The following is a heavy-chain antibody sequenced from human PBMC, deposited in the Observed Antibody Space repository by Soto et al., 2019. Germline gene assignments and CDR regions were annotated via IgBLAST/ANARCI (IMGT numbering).Heavy chain of an antibody. CDR1: CGSISSYY. J-gene: IGHJ4*02. D-gene: IGHD6-13*01. V-gene: IGHV4-59*01. CDR3: AGRGIAAARFGY. Sequence: SETLSITCTGSCGSISSYYWRWVRQPPGKGLEWIGYIYYSESTNYNPSLKSRDTISVDTSKNQFSLKLSSVTAAVTAVYYCAGRGIAAARFGYLGQGTLVTVSS. CDR2: IYYSEST.